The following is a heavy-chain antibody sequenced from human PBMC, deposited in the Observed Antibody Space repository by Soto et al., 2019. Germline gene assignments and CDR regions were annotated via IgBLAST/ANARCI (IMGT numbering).Heavy chain of an antibody. CDR2: ITWSGGTR. CDR3: IRGRQGWVQL. Sequence: EVQLVESGGGFVPPGRSLRLACVASGFTFDDYAMHWVRQAPGKGLEWVSGITWSGGTRDYADSVKGRFTISRDNAKKSVYLQMDSLRVVDTVLYYCIRGRQGWVQLWGRGTLVTVSS. J-gene: IGHJ1*01. V-gene: IGHV3-9*01. CDR1: GFTFDDYA. D-gene: IGHD6-19*01.